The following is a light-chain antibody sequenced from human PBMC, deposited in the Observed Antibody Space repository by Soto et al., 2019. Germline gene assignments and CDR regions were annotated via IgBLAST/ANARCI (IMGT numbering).Light chain of an antibody. J-gene: IGKJ3*01. CDR1: QIISSY. V-gene: IGKV1-39*01. CDR2: AAS. Sequence: DIQMTQSPSSLSASVGDRVTITCRASQIISSYLNWYQQKPGKAPKLLIYAASSLHSGVPSRFSGSGSRTDFTLTIVNLQPEDFATYFCQQSFSTPFTFGPGTKVDI. CDR3: QQSFSTPFT.